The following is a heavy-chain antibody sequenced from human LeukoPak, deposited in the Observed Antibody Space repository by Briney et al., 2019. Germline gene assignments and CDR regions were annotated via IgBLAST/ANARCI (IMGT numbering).Heavy chain of an antibody. V-gene: IGHV4-39*07. J-gene: IGHJ4*02. CDR3: ARDSLSGYYYDDLDY. D-gene: IGHD3-22*01. Sequence: SETLSLTCTVSGGSISSSSYYWGWIRQPPGKGLEWIGSIYYSGSTYYNPSLKSRVTISVDTSKNQFSLKLSSVTAADTAVYYCARDSLSGYYYDDLDYWGQGTLVTVSS. CDR2: IYYSGST. CDR1: GGSISSSSYY.